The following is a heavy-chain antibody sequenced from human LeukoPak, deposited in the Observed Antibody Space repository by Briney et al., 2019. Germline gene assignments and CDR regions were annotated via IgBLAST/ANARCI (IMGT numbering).Heavy chain of an antibody. CDR3: ARNVNAFDI. CDR2: TNQHGTQN. V-gene: IGHV3-7*01. CDR1: GFTFNSYW. J-gene: IGHJ3*02. Sequence: GGSLRLSCTASGFTFNSYWMTWVRQAPGKWLEWVANTNQHGTQNYYVDSVKGRFTISRDNAENSLYLQMSSLRDEDTAVYYCARNVNAFDIWGRGTMVTVSS.